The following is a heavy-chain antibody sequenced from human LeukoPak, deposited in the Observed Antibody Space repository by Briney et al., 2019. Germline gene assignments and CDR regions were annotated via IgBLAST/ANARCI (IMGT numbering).Heavy chain of an antibody. V-gene: IGHV3-11*01. J-gene: IGHJ4*02. D-gene: IGHD3-10*01. CDR1: GFTFSDYY. Sequence: GGSLRLSCAASGFTFSDYYMAWIRQAPGKGLEWISYISHSGNSIYYAASVQGRFTVSRDNAQNSLSLQMNSLRAEDTAVYYCARGRLTRVRAVISDFDYWGRGTLVSVSS. CDR3: ARGRLTRVRAVISDFDY. CDR2: ISHSGNSI.